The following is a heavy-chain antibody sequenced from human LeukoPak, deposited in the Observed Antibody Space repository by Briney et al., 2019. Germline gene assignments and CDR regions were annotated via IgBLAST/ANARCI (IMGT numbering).Heavy chain of an antibody. D-gene: IGHD2-2*01. CDR2: IKSKTDGGTT. CDR3: TVTAVPFDY. CDR1: GFTFSSYA. J-gene: IGHJ4*02. V-gene: IGHV3-15*01. Sequence: GGSLRLSCAASGFTFSSYAMSWVRQAPGKGLEWVGRIKSKTDGGTTDYAAPVKGRFTISRDDSKNTLYLQMNSLKTEDTAVYYCTVTAVPFDYWGQGTLVTVSS.